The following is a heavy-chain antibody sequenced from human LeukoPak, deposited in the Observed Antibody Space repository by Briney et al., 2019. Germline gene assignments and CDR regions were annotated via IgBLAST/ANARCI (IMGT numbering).Heavy chain of an antibody. J-gene: IGHJ6*03. D-gene: IGHD1-26*01. CDR1: GFTFGLYT. V-gene: IGHV3-21*01. CDR3: ARVATGATTSNYFYYYMDV. Sequence: GGSLRLSCDASGFTFGLYTITWVRQAPGKGLEWVSSITSTGAYINYTDSVKGRFTISRDNAKNLLYLQMDSLRAEDTAVYYCARVATGATTSNYFYYYMDVWGRGTTVTVSS. CDR2: ITSTGAYI.